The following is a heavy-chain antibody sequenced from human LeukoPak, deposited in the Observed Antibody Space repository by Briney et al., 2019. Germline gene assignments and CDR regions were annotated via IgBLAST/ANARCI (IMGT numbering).Heavy chain of an antibody. V-gene: IGHV3-21*01. CDR3: ARDAVLRYFDWLPKYLDY. CDR1: GFTFSSYG. CDR2: ISSSSSYI. Sequence: GGSLRLSCAASGFTFSSYGMNWVRQAPGKGLEWVSSISSSSSYIYYADSVKGRFTISRDNAKNSLYLQMNSLRAEDTAVYYCARDAVLRYFDWLPKYLDYWGQGTLVTVSS. D-gene: IGHD3-9*01. J-gene: IGHJ4*02.